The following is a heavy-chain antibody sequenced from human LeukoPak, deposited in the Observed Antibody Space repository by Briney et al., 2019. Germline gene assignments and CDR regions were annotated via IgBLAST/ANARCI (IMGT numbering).Heavy chain of an antibody. V-gene: IGHV4-39*01. Sequence: PSETLSLTCTVSGXSITSSSDDWGWIRQPPGKGLEWIGNIYYTGSTFYNPSLKSRVTISLDTSKNHFSLRLTSVTAADTAVYYCARHFRTTSWFDYWGQGTLVTVSS. CDR1: GXSITSSSDD. CDR3: ARHFRTTSWFDY. CDR2: IYYTGST. J-gene: IGHJ4*02. D-gene: IGHD2-2*01.